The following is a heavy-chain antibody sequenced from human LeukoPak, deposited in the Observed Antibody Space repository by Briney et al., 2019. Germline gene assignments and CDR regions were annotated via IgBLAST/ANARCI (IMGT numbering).Heavy chain of an antibody. Sequence: SETLSLTCTVSGGSISSSSYYWGWIRQPPGKGLEWIGSIYYSGSTYYNPSLKSRVTISVDTSKNQFSLKLSSVTAADTAVYYCAGASRIPPEGRSIDYWGQGTLVTVSS. V-gene: IGHV4-39*01. J-gene: IGHJ4*02. CDR2: IYYSGST. CDR3: AGASRIPPEGRSIDY. CDR1: GGSISSSSYY. D-gene: IGHD6-6*01.